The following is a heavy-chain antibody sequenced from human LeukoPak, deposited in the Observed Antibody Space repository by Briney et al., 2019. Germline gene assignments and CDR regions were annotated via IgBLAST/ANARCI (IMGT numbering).Heavy chain of an antibody. Sequence: PGGSLRLSCAASGFTFSSYALSWARQAPGKGLEWVSGISENGGTTFYADSVKGRFTITRDNSKNTLYVQMNSPRGEDTAVYYCAKDYGPKQLVFFDSWGQGTLVTVSS. CDR2: ISENGGTT. D-gene: IGHD6-13*01. CDR1: GFTFSSYA. CDR3: AKDYGPKQLVFFDS. V-gene: IGHV3-23*01. J-gene: IGHJ4*02.